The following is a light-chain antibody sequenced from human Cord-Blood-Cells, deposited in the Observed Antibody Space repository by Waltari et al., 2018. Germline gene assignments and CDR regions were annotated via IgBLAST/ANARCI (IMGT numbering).Light chain of an antibody. CDR2: DAS. J-gene: IGKJ2*03. CDR1: QDISNY. CDR3: QQYDNLPYS. Sequence: IKLTPSPSSLSASVGNRVPLTCQASQDISNYLNWYQQKPGKAPKLLIYDASNLETGVPSRFSGSGSGTDFTFTISSLQPEDIATYYCQQYDNLPYSFGQGTKLEIK. V-gene: IGKV1-33*01.